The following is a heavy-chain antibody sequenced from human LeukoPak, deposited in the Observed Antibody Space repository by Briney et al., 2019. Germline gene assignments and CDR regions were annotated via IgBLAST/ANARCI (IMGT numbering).Heavy chain of an antibody. CDR1: GFTFSRYW. Sequence: GGSLRLTCAASGFTFSRYWMHWVRQTPGKGLVWVSRINSDGSSTRYADSVKGRFTISRDNAKNTLDLQMSSLRAEDTAVYYCARVDCSGGSCYFDYWGQGTQVTVSS. CDR2: INSDGSST. V-gene: IGHV3-74*01. J-gene: IGHJ4*02. CDR3: ARVDCSGGSCYFDY. D-gene: IGHD2-15*01.